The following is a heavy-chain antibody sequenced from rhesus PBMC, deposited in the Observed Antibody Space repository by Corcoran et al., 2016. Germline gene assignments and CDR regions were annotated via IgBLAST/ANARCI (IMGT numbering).Heavy chain of an antibody. D-gene: IGHD6-13*01. J-gene: IGHJ4*01. CDR3: AKDRGIAAGRFDY. V-gene: IGHV3S42*01. Sequence: EVQLVESGGGLAKPGGSLRLSCAASGFTFSSYWMNWVRQTPGKGLEWISAFNSGGGSTYYADSVKGRFTISRDNSKNTLSLQMNSLRAEDTAVYYWAKDRGIAAGRFDYWGQGVLVTVSS. CDR1: GFTFSSYW. CDR2: FNSGGGST.